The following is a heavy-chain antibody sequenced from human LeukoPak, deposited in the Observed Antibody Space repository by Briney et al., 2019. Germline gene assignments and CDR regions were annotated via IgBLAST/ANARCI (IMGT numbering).Heavy chain of an antibody. J-gene: IGHJ4*02. Sequence: GGSLRLSCAASGLTVTTNYMSWVRQAPGKGLEWVSLIYSGGSTYYADSVKGRFTISRDNSKNTLYLQMNSLRAEDTAVYYCARDPPLGGSGDYWGQGTLVTVSS. CDR2: IYSGGST. CDR1: GLTVTTNY. V-gene: IGHV3-53*01. CDR3: ARDPPLGGSGDY. D-gene: IGHD3-10*01.